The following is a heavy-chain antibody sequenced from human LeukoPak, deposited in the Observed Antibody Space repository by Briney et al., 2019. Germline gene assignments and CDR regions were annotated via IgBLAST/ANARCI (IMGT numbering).Heavy chain of an antibody. CDR2: IIPIVGTA. J-gene: IGHJ6*04. Sequence: GASVTVSCKASGRTFSSYAISWVRQAPGQGLEWRGGIIPIVGTANYAQKFQGRVTITADEATSTAYMELSSLRSEDTAVYYCARSRDVVVPAALPYYYYYYGMDVWGKGTTVTVSS. D-gene: IGHD2-2*01. CDR1: GRTFSSYA. V-gene: IGHV1-69*13. CDR3: ARSRDVVVPAALPYYYYYYGMDV.